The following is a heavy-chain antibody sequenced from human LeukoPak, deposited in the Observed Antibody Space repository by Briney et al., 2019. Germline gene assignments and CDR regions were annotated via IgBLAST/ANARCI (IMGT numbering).Heavy chain of an antibody. Sequence: LPGGSLRLSCAASGFTFSSYWMHWVRQAPGKGLVWVSRINSDGSSTSYADSVKGRFTISRDNSKNTLYLQMNSLRAEDTAVYYCAKDPYYYDSSGYYNKGFDYWGQGTLVTVSS. CDR3: AKDPYYYDSSGYYNKGFDY. D-gene: IGHD3-22*01. J-gene: IGHJ4*02. V-gene: IGHV3-74*01. CDR1: GFTFSSYW. CDR2: INSDGSST.